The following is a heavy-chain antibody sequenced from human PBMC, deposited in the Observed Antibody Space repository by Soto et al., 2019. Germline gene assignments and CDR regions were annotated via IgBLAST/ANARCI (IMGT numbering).Heavy chain of an antibody. CDR3: AIAHGDTTYPYGMDF. Sequence: QVQLVQSGAEVKKPGASVKVSCKASGYTFTSYVMHWVRQAPGQRLEWMGWINAGNGNTKYSQKFQGRVTITRDTSAITAYMELSSLRSEDTAVYYCAIAHGDTTYPYGMDFGGQGTTVTGS. V-gene: IGHV1-3*01. D-gene: IGHD4-17*01. J-gene: IGHJ6*02. CDR2: INAGNGNT. CDR1: GYTFTSYV.